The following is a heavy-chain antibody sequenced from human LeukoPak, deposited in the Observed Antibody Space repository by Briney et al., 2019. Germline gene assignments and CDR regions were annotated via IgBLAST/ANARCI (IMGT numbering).Heavy chain of an antibody. CDR2: IIPIFGTA. J-gene: IGHJ6*02. CDR1: GGTFSSYA. D-gene: IGHD3-3*01. Sequence: ASVTVSCKASGGTFSSYAISWVRQAPGQGLEWIGGIIPIFGTANYAQKFQGRVTITADESTSTAYMELSSLRSEDTAVYYCARQNYDFWSGYPSYYYYYGMDVWGQGTTVTVSS. V-gene: IGHV1-69*13. CDR3: ARQNYDFWSGYPSYYYYYGMDV.